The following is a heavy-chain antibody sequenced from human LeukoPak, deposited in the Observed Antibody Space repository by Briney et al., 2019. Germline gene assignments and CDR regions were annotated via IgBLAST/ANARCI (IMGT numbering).Heavy chain of an antibody. CDR3: ASWGAAAGNDY. CDR2: IIPIFGTA. CDR1: GGTFSSYA. J-gene: IGHJ4*02. V-gene: IGHV1-69*06. Sequence: SVKVSCKASGGTFSSYAISWVRQAPGQGLEWMGGIIPIFGTANYAQKFQGRVTITADKSTSTAYMELSSLRSEDTAVYYCASWGAAAGNDYWGQGTLVTVSS. D-gene: IGHD6-13*01.